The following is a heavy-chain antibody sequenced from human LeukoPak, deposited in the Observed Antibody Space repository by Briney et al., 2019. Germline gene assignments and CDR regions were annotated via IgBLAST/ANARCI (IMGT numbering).Heavy chain of an antibody. CDR1: GGSISSYY. D-gene: IGHD6-13*01. V-gene: IGHV4-59*01. CDR2: IHYSGST. J-gene: IGHJ4*02. CDR3: ARQVYSSSWSYYFEY. Sequence: SETLSLTCTVSGGSISSYYWSWIRQPPGRGLEWIGSIHYSGSTSYNSSLKSRVTMSIDTSKNQFSLKLSSVTPADTAVYYCARQVYSSSWSYYFEYWGQGILVTVSS.